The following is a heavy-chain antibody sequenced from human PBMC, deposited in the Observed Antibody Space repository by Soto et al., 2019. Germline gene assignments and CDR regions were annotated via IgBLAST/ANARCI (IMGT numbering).Heavy chain of an antibody. J-gene: IGHJ6*02. Sequence: PGGSLRLSCAASGFTVSSNYMSWVRQAPGKGLEWVSVIYSGGSTYYADSVKGRFTISRDNSKNTLYLQMNSLRAEDTAVHYCARDHVSSWYPHDYHYGMDVWGQGTTVTVSS. V-gene: IGHV3-53*01. D-gene: IGHD6-13*01. CDR1: GFTVSSNY. CDR3: ARDHVSSWYPHDYHYGMDV. CDR2: IYSGGST.